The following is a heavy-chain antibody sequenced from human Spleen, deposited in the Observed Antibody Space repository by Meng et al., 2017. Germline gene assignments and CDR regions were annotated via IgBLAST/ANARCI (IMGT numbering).Heavy chain of an antibody. CDR3: VRVYGYSYGYLDY. V-gene: IGHV4-39*07. CDR2: IYYDGST. D-gene: IGHD5-12*01. Sequence: QVQLQGAGPGLVKPSGTLSLTCGVSGGSISSGLHYWGWIRQPPGKGLEWIGTIYYDGSTDYNPSLKSRVTISIDTSKNQFSLKLNSKTAADTAVYYCVRVYGYSYGYLDYWGQGTLVTVSS. CDR1: GGSISSGLHY. J-gene: IGHJ4*02.